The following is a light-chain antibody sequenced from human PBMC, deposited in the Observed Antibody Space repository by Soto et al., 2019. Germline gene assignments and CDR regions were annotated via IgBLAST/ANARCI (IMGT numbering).Light chain of an antibody. J-gene: IGLJ1*01. CDR2: YDS. V-gene: IGLV3-21*04. CDR1: NFGSKS. Sequence: SYELTQPPSVSVAPGQTAAISCGGNNFGSKSVHWYQQKPGQAPVLVIYYDSDRPSGIPERFSGSNSGNTATLTISRVEAGDEADYYCQVRDSSSDHENVFGTGTKLTVL. CDR3: QVRDSSSDHENV.